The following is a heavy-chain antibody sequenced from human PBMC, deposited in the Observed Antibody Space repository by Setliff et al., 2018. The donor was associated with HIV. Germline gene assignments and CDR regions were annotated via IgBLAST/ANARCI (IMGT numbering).Heavy chain of an antibody. J-gene: IGHJ6*02. CDR3: ASPKERYYYGSGTNVREYYGMDV. V-gene: IGHV4-39*07. CDR2: IYYSGTT. D-gene: IGHD3-10*01. Sequence: KPSETLSLTCTVSGGSISTSGPGYYWGWVRQPPGKGLEWIGSIYYSGTTYYNPSLKSRITISVDTSKNQFSLKVNSVTAADTAVYYCASPKERYYYGSGTNVREYYGMDVWGQGTTVTVSS. CDR1: GGSISTSGPGYY.